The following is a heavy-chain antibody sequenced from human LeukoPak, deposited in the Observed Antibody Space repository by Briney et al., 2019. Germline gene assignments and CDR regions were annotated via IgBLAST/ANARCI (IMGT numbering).Heavy chain of an antibody. CDR3: ARDVAAAGQGASDI. J-gene: IGHJ3*02. D-gene: IGHD6-13*01. V-gene: IGHV4-59*01. CDR1: GGSISSYY. Sequence: SETLSLTCTVSGGSISSYYWSWIRQPPGKGLEWIGYIYYSGSTNYNPSLKGRVTISVDTSKNQFSLKLSSVTAADTAVYYCARDVAAAGQGASDIWGQGTMVTVSS. CDR2: IYYSGST.